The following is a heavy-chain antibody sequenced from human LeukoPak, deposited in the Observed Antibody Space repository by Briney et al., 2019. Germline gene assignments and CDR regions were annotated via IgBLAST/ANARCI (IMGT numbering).Heavy chain of an antibody. D-gene: IGHD6-13*01. CDR3: ARGPYSSSWYWYFDL. J-gene: IGHJ2*01. CDR2: ISSSSSTI. V-gene: IGHV3-48*04. CDR1: GFTFSSYS. Sequence: GGSLRLSCAASGFTFSSYSMNWVRQAPGKGLEWVSSISSSSSTIYYADSVKGRFTISRDNAKDSLYLQMNSLRVEDTAFYYCARGPYSSSWYWYFDLWGRGTLVTVSS.